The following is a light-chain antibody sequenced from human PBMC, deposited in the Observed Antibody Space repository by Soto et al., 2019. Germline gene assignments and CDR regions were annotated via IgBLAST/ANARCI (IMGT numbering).Light chain of an antibody. Sequence: AIRMTQSPSSFSASTGDRVTITCRASQGISSYLAWYQQKPGKAPKLLIYAASTLQSGVPSRFSGSGSGTDVILTISCMQSEDLATYYCQQYYSYPFTCCAGTKVDIK. V-gene: IGKV1-8*01. J-gene: IGKJ3*01. CDR1: QGISSY. CDR3: QQYYSYPFT. CDR2: AAS.